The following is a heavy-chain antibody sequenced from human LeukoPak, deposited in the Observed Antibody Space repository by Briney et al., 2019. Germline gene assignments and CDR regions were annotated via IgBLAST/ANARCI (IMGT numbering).Heavy chain of an antibody. J-gene: IGHJ6*02. CDR1: GFTVSSNY. CDR3: ARAPGYYYGMDV. Sequence: GGSLRLSCAASGFTVSSNYMSWVRQAPGKGLEWVSVIYSGGSTYYADSVKGRFTISRDNSKNTLYLQMNSLRAKDTAVYYCARAPGYYYGMDVWGQGTTVTVSS. V-gene: IGHV3-53*01. CDR2: IYSGGST.